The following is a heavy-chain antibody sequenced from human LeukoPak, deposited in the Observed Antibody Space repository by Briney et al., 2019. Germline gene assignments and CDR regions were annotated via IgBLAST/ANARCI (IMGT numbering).Heavy chain of an antibody. CDR3: AKALGYCSSTSCYQSWFDP. Sequence: GGSLRLSCAASGFTFSSYAMSWVRRAPGKGLEWVSAISGSGGSTYYADSVKGRFTISRDNSKNTLYLQMNSLRAEDTAVYYCAKALGYCSSTSCYQSWFDPWGQGTLVTVSS. CDR2: ISGSGGST. D-gene: IGHD2-2*01. J-gene: IGHJ5*02. V-gene: IGHV3-23*01. CDR1: GFTFSSYA.